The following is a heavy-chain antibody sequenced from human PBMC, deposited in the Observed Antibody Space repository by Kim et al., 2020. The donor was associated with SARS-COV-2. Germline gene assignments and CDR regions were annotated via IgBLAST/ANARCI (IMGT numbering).Heavy chain of an antibody. CDR2: IWYDGSNK. V-gene: IGHV3-33*08. Sequence: GGSLRLSCAASGFTFSSYGMHWVRQAPGKGLEWVAVIWYDGSNKYYADSVKGRFTISRDNSKNTLYLQMNSLRAEDTAVYYCARSNYDFWSGYFTGSGKHGMDVWGQGTTVTVSS. D-gene: IGHD3-3*01. CDR3: ARSNYDFWSGYFTGSGKHGMDV. CDR1: GFTFSSYG. J-gene: IGHJ6*02.